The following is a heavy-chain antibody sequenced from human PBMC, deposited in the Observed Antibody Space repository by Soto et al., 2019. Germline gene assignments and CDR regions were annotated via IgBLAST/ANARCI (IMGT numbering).Heavy chain of an antibody. D-gene: IGHD3-9*01. J-gene: IGHJ4*02. CDR3: ARVSCAGLDILKN. CDR2: IYYSGST. Sequence: SETLSLTCTVSGGSISSYYWSWIRQPPGKGLEWIGYIYYSGSTNYNPSLKSRVTISVDTSKNQFSLKLSSVTAADTAVYYCARVSCAGLDILKNWGQGTLVTVSS. V-gene: IGHV4-59*08. CDR1: GGSISSYY.